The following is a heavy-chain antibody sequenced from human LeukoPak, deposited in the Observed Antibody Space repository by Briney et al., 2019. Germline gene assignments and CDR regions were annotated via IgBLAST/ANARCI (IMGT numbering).Heavy chain of an antibody. CDR1: GYTFIGYY. J-gene: IGHJ4*02. CDR2: INPNSGAT. Sequence: ASVKVSCKASGYTFIGYYIHWVRQATGQGLEWMGWINPNSGATDYAQNFQGRVTMTRDTSISTTYMALSKLNSDDTALYYCARSRVTTIPKSNWGGQRTLVTASS. V-gene: IGHV1-2*02. D-gene: IGHD2-21*02. CDR3: ARSRVTTIPKSNW.